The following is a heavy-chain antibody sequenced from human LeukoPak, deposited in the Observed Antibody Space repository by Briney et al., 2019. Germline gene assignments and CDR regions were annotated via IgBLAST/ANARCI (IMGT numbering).Heavy chain of an antibody. CDR3: SRPRSCDSTSCYYAFDI. V-gene: IGHV4-34*01. J-gene: IGHJ3*02. Sequence: PSETLSLTCAVYGGSFSGYYWSWIRQPPGKGLEWIGEINHSGSTNYNPSLKSLVAISVDTSKNQFSRKLSSVTAADTAVYYCSRPRSCDSTSCYYAFDIWGQGTMVTVSS. D-gene: IGHD2-2*01. CDR1: GGSFSGYY. CDR2: INHSGST.